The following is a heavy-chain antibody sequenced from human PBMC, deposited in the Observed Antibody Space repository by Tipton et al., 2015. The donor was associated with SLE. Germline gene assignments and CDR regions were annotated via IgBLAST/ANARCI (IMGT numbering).Heavy chain of an antibody. J-gene: IGHJ3*02. CDR2: IYYSGST. CDR3: ARVYRNAFDI. V-gene: IGHV4-59*01. CDR1: GGSISSYY. D-gene: IGHD2/OR15-2a*01. Sequence: TLSLTRTVSGGSISSYYWSWIRQPPGRGLEWIGYIYYSGSTNYNPSLKSRVTISVDTSKNQFSLKLSSVTAADTAVYYCARVYRNAFDIWGQGTMVTVSS.